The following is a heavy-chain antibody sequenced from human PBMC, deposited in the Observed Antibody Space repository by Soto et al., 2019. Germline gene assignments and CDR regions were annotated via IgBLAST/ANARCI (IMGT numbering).Heavy chain of an antibody. Sequence: EVQLVESGGGLVQPGGSLRLSCAASGFTFSSYAMHWVRQAPGKGLEYVSAISSNGGSTYYANSVKGRFTISRDNSKNTMYLKMGSLRAEDMAVYYCARRWLDSYYLDYWGQGTLVTFSS. D-gene: IGHD6-19*01. V-gene: IGHV3-64*01. CDR2: ISSNGGST. CDR1: GFTFSSYA. J-gene: IGHJ4*02. CDR3: ARRWLDSYYLDY.